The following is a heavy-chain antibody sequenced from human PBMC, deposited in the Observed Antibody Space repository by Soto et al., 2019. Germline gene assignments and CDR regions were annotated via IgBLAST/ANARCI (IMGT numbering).Heavy chain of an antibody. CDR1: GFTFNRYA. CDR2: ISASGGST. D-gene: IGHD3-22*01. V-gene: IGHV3-23*01. Sequence: GVSLRLSCTASGFTFNRYAMGWVRQAPGKGLQWVAGISASGGSTYYGPSVKGRFTISRDSSKNTLHLQIDSLRGEDTAIYYCAKATTYSYDTDAFDFWGHGTMVT. J-gene: IGHJ3*01. CDR3: AKATTYSYDTDAFDF.